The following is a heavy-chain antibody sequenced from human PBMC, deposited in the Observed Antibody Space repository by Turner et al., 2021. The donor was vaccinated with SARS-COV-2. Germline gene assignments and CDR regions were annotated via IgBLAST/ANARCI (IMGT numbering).Heavy chain of an antibody. J-gene: IGHJ4*01. CDR2: INHSGST. D-gene: IGHD5-18*01. CDR1: GGSFSGYY. V-gene: IGHV4-34*01. CDR3: ARGGGYSYGALDY. Sequence: QVQLQQWGAGLLKPSETLSLTCAVYGGSFSGYYWSWIRQPPGKGLEWIGEINHSGSTNYNPSLKSRVTISVDTSKNQFSLNLSSVTAADTAVYYCARGGGYSYGALDYWGQEPWSPSPQ.